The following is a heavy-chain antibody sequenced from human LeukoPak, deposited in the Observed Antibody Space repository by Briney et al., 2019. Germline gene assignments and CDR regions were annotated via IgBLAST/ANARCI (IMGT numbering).Heavy chain of an antibody. V-gene: IGHV4-39*01. D-gene: IGHD6-13*01. CDR1: GGSISGSTYY. CDR3: ARHSFIAAAGIYWFDP. Sequence: SETLSLTCSVSGGSISGSTYYWGWIRQPPGKGLEWIGRIYYSGSTYYNPSLKSRVTISVDTSKNQFSLKLSSVTAADTAVYYCARHSFIAAAGIYWFDPWGQGTLVTVSS. CDR2: IYYSGST. J-gene: IGHJ5*02.